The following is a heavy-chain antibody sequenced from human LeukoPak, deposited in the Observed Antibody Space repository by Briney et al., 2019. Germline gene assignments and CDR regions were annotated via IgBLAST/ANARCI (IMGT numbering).Heavy chain of an antibody. Sequence: GGSLRLSCAASGFAYSNAWMSWVRQAPGKGVEWVGRIKSKTDGGTTDYAAPVKGRFTISRDDSKNTLYLQMNSLKTEDTAVYYCTTDGAWVGAFDIWGQGTMVTVSS. J-gene: IGHJ3*02. CDR3: TTDGAWVGAFDI. CDR2: IKSKTDGGTT. D-gene: IGHD1-26*01. V-gene: IGHV3-15*01. CDR1: GFAYSNAW.